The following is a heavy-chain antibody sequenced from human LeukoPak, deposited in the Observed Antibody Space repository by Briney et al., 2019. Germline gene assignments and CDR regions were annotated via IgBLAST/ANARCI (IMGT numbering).Heavy chain of an antibody. Sequence: GGSLRLSCAASGFTFSSYSMNWVRQAPGRGLEWVAYIRSSSSTMYYADSVKGRFTISRDNAKNSLYLQMNSLRAEDTAVYYCARAPTTPAPVAGTMDGWGQGTLVTVSS. CDR1: GFTFSSYS. J-gene: IGHJ4*02. CDR3: ARAPTTPAPVAGTMDG. D-gene: IGHD6-19*01. V-gene: IGHV3-48*01. CDR2: IRSSSSTM.